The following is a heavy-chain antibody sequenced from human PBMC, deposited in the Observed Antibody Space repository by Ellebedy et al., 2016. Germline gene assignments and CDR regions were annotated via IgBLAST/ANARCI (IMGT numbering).Heavy chain of an antibody. V-gene: IGHV4-4*02. CDR1: GGSISSSNW. J-gene: IGHJ3*01. Sequence: SETLSLTXAVSGGSISSSNWWSWVRQSPGKGLEWIGEINHGGSTTYNPSLESRATISVDTSKNQFSLSLNSVTAADTAVFYCARTTLLVSGTFDVWGHGTMVTVSS. CDR3: ARTTLLVSGTFDV. CDR2: INHGGST. D-gene: IGHD1-1*01.